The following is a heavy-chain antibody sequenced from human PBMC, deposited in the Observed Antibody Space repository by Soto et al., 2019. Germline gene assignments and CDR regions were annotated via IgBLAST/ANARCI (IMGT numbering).Heavy chain of an antibody. CDR1: GFTFSSYA. CDR2: ISYDGSNK. J-gene: IGHJ4*02. Sequence: QVQLVESGGGVVQPGRSLRLSCAASGFTFSSYAMHWVRQAPGKGLEWVAVISYDGSNKYYADSVKGRFTISRDNSKKELYLQMNSLRAEDTAEYYCARDLGGSYYLGPLDYWGQGTLVTVS. D-gene: IGHD1-26*01. CDR3: ARDLGGSYYLGPLDY. V-gene: IGHV3-30-3*01.